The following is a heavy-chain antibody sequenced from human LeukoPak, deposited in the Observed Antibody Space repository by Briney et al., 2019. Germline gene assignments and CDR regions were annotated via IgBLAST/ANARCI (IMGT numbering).Heavy chain of an antibody. CDR1: GGSISSSSYY. J-gene: IGHJ4*02. CDR2: IYYSGST. Sequence: SETLSLTCTVSGGSISSSSYYWGWIRQPPGKGLEWIGSIYYSGSTYYNPSLKSRVTISVDTSKNQFSLKLSSVTAADTAVYYCARHGGIAAGGTIYWGQGTLLTVSS. V-gene: IGHV4-39*01. CDR3: ARHGGIAAGGTIY. D-gene: IGHD6-13*01.